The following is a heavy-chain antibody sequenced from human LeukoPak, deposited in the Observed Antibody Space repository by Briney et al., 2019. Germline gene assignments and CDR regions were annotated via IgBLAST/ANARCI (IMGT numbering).Heavy chain of an antibody. D-gene: IGHD6-19*01. CDR1: GGSFSGYY. Sequence: KPSETLSLTCAVYGGSFSGYYWSWIRQPPGKGLEWIGEINHSGSTNYNPSLKSRVTISVDTSKNQFSLKLSSVTAADTAVYYCASPAVAGTPADYWGQGTLVTVSS. J-gene: IGHJ4*02. V-gene: IGHV4-34*01. CDR2: INHSGST. CDR3: ASPAVAGTPADY.